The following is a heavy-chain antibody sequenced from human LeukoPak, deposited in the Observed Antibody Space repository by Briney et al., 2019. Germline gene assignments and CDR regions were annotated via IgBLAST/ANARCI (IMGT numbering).Heavy chain of an antibody. J-gene: IGHJ4*02. Sequence: GGSLRLSCAASGFVFSDYGMHWVRQAPGKGLEWVAAIFYDGNGKYYADSVKGRFTISRDTSKNTLYLQMNSLRAEDTAVYYCARGGTAMVVVGYWGQGTLVTVSS. CDR3: ARGGTAMVVVGY. CDR2: IFYDGNGK. D-gene: IGHD5-18*01. V-gene: IGHV3-33*01. CDR1: GFVFSDYG.